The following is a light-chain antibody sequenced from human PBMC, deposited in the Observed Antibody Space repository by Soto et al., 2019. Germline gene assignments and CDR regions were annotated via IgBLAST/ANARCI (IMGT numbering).Light chain of an antibody. Sequence: QSALTQPRSVSGSPGQSVTISCTGTSSDVGGHNLVSWYQQHPGKAPKLVIYDGSKWPSGVPDRFFGSKSGNAASLTISGLQAEDEVVSCCCSYAGYSLWVFGGGTKLTV. CDR1: SSDVGGHNL. CDR3: CSYAGYSLWV. J-gene: IGLJ2*01. V-gene: IGLV2-11*01. CDR2: DGS.